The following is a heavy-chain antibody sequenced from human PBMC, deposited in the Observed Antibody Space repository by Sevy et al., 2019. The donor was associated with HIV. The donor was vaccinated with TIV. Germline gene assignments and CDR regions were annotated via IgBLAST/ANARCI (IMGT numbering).Heavy chain of an antibody. D-gene: IGHD2-8*01. CDR1: GFSLTTSD. J-gene: IGHJ6*04. V-gene: IGHV3-30*02. CDR2: VRNDGSNK. Sequence: GGSLRLSCAASGFSLTTSDMHWVRQAPGKGLEWVAYVRNDGSNKYYADSVRDRFTISRDSPKNTLYLQMNSVRDEDTAIYYCARGRKTTEEWLEELDYYSGLGVWGEGTTVTLSS. CDR3: ARGRKTTEEWLEELDYYSGLGV.